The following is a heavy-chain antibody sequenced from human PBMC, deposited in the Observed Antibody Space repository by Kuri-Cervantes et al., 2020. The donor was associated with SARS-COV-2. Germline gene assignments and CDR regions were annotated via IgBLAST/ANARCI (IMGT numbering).Heavy chain of an antibody. D-gene: IGHD4-17*01. CDR1: GFTFSSYS. Sequence: GGSLRLCCAASGFTFSSYSMNWVRQAPGKGLEWVSSISSSSSYIYYADSVKGRFTISRDNAKNSLYLQMNSLRDEDTAVYYCARDLGTVTVFDYWGQGTLVTVSS. V-gene: IGHV3-21*01. CDR3: ARDLGTVTVFDY. CDR2: ISSSSSYI. J-gene: IGHJ4*02.